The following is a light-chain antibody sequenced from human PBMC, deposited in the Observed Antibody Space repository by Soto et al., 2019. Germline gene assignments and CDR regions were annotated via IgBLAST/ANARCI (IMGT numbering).Light chain of an antibody. J-gene: IGKJ3*01. Sequence: EVVMTQSPATLSVSPGEGATLSCRASQSVSSKLAWYQQKPGQAPRLLIYGASTRATGIPGRFSGSESGTEIALTYSSLQSEDFAVYYCQQYDNLPFTFGPGTKVDIK. V-gene: IGKV3-15*01. CDR2: GAS. CDR3: QQYDNLPFT. CDR1: QSVSSK.